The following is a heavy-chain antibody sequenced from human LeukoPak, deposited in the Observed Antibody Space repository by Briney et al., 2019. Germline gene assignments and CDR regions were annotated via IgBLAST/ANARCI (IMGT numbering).Heavy chain of an antibody. CDR1: GGTFRSYA. J-gene: IGHJ6*03. Sequence: ASVKVSCKASGGTFRSYAISWVRQAPGQGLEWMGGIIPIFGTANYAQKFQGRVTITTDESTSTAYMELSSLRSEDTAVYYCAVPRVGATDFNYYYYYSMDVWGKGTTVTVSS. V-gene: IGHV1-69*05. D-gene: IGHD1-26*01. CDR3: AVPRVGATDFNYYYYYSMDV. CDR2: IIPIFGTA.